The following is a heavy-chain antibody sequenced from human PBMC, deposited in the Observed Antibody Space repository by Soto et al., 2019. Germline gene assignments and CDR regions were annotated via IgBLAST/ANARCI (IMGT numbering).Heavy chain of an antibody. Sequence: PSETLSLTCAVSGDSIISSVWWTWVRQPPGKGLEWIGEVFHTGDTYFNPSLRSRVAMSVHKSPNEFSLKVTSVPAADTAIYYCARKAWVRFDYWGQGALVTVSS. CDR1: GDSIISSVW. V-gene: IGHV4-4*02. CDR2: VFHTGDT. D-gene: IGHD7-27*01. J-gene: IGHJ4*02. CDR3: ARKAWVRFDY.